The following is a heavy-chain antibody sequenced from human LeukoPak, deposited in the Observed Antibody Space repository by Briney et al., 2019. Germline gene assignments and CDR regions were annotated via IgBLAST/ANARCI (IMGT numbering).Heavy chain of an antibody. J-gene: IGHJ4*02. V-gene: IGHV4-34*01. CDR1: GFTLTNAW. CDR3: ARGSPHGSGWYPYKYYFDY. CDR2: INGSGST. Sequence: PGGSLRLSCAASGFTLTNAWMSWIRKPPGKGLEWIGEINGSGSTNYNPSLKSRVTISVDTSKNQFSLKLSSVTAADTAVYYCARGSPHGSGWYPYKYYFDYWGQGTLVTVSS. D-gene: IGHD6-19*01.